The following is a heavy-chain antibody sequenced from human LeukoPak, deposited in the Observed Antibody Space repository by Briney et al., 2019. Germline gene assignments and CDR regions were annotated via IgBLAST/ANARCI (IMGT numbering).Heavy chain of an antibody. Sequence: GASVKVSCKASGYTFISHDINWVRQVTGQGLEWMGWMNPNSGHTGYAQKFQGRVTMTRDTSISTAYMELSTLRSDDTAVYYCARGPIYGSGSYFDYWGQGTPVTVSS. CDR3: ARGPIYGSGSYFDY. CDR1: GYTFISHD. CDR2: MNPNSGHT. D-gene: IGHD3-10*01. V-gene: IGHV1-8*01. J-gene: IGHJ4*02.